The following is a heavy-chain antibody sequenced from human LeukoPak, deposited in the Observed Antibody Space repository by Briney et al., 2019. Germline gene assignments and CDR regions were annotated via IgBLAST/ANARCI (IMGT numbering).Heavy chain of an antibody. V-gene: IGHV3-7*01. CDR2: IKQDGSEK. Sequence: GGSLRLSCAASGFTFSTYWMSWVRQAPGKGLEWVANIKQDGSEKYYVDSVKGRFTISRDNAKNSLYLQMNSLRAEDTAVYYCARKLYYYETGPAGWFDPWGQGTLVTVSS. D-gene: IGHD3-22*01. CDR1: GFTFSTYW. CDR3: ARKLYYYETGPAGWFDP. J-gene: IGHJ5*02.